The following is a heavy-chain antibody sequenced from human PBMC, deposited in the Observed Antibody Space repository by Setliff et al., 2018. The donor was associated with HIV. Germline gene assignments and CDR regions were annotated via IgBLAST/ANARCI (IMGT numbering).Heavy chain of an antibody. J-gene: IGHJ3*02. D-gene: IGHD5-18*01. CDR2: INHSGST. V-gene: IGHV4-34*01. Sequence: PSETLSLTCVVYGGSYSGYYYSWIRQPPGKGLEWIGEINHSGSTNYHASLKSRVTISLETSKNQFSLKLSSVTAADTAVYFCARDQYTYGYLDAFDIWGQGTMVTVSS. CDR3: ARDQYTYGYLDAFDI. CDR1: GGSYSGYY.